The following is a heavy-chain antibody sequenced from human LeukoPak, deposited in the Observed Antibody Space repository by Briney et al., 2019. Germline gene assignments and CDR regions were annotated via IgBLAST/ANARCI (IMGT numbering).Heavy chain of an antibody. CDR2: IKQDGSEK. CDR3: VRLTTGTFPWYYYGMDV. D-gene: IGHD1-1*01. V-gene: IGHV3-7*01. Sequence: GGSLRLSCAASGFTFSSYWMSWVRQAPGKGLEWVANIKQDGSEKYYVDSVKGRFTISRDNAKDSLYLQMNSLRAEDTAVYYCVRLTTGTFPWYYYGMDVWGQGTTVTVSS. J-gene: IGHJ6*02. CDR1: GFTFSSYW.